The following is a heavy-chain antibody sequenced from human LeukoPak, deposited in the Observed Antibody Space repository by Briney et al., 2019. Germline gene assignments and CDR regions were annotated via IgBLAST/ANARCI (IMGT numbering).Heavy chain of an antibody. CDR3: ARVQGWRSDNWFDP. V-gene: IGHV4-31*03. J-gene: IGHJ5*02. Sequence: SETLSLTCTVSGGSISSGGYYWSWIRQHPGKGLEWIGYIYYSGSTYYNPSLKSRVTISVDTSKNQFSLKLSSVTAADTAVYHCARVQGWRSDNWFDPWGQGTLVTVSS. CDR1: GGSISSGGYY. CDR2: IYYSGST. D-gene: IGHD6-19*01.